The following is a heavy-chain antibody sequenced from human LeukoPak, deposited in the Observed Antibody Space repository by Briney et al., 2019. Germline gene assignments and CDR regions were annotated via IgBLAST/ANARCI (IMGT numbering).Heavy chain of an antibody. Sequence: GGSLRLSCAASGFTFDDYGMSWVRQAPGKGLEWASGINWNGGSTGYADSVKGRFTISRDNAKNSVYLQMNSLRAEDTALYYCARVGGYSDYDQRYWGQGTLVTVSS. J-gene: IGHJ4*02. CDR1: GFTFDDYG. CDR2: INWNGGST. V-gene: IGHV3-20*04. CDR3: ARVGGYSDYDQRY. D-gene: IGHD5-12*01.